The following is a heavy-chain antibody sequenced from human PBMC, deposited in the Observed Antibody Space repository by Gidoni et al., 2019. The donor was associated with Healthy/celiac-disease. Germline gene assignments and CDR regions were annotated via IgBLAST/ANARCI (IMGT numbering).Heavy chain of an antibody. J-gene: IGHJ6*02. Sequence: EVQLLESGGGLVQPGGSLRLSCAASGFTFSSYAMSWVRQAPGKGLEWVAAISGSGGSTYYADSVKGRFTISRDNSKNTLYLQMNSLRAEDTAVYYCANGEFGRMYYYYGMDVWGQGTTVTVSS. CDR3: ANGEFGRMYYYYGMDV. D-gene: IGHD3-10*01. CDR1: GFTFSSYA. CDR2: ISGSGGST. V-gene: IGHV3-23*01.